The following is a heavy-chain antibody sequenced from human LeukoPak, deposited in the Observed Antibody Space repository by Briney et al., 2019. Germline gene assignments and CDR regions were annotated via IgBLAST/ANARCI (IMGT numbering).Heavy chain of an antibody. V-gene: IGHV5-51*01. J-gene: IGHJ4*02. D-gene: IGHD3-10*01. CDR2: IYPDDSDT. CDR1: GFRFTTYW. Sequence: GESLKISCKGSGFRFTTYWIGWVRQMPGKGLEWMGIIYPDDSDTRYSPSFQGQVTISADKSISTAYLQRSSLKASDTAMYYCARHKNFYGSGRYFDQWGQGTLVTVSS. CDR3: ARHKNFYGSGRYFDQ.